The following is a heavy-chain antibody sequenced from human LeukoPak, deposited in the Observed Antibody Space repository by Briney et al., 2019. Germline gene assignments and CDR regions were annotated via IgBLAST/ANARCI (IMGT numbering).Heavy chain of an antibody. D-gene: IGHD3-10*01. J-gene: IGHJ4*02. Sequence: GGSLRLSCAASGFSFSSYWMTWVRQAPGEGLEWVANIHQDGSEKYYVDSVKGRFTISRDNGKNSLYLQMNSLRAEDTAVYYCAKALRGRGYFDYWGQGTLVTVSS. V-gene: IGHV3-7*01. CDR2: IHQDGSEK. CDR1: GFSFSSYW. CDR3: AKALRGRGYFDY.